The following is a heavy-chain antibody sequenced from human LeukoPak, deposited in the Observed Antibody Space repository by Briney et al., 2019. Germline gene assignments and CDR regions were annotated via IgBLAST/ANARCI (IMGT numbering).Heavy chain of an antibody. CDR2: ISAYNGNT. D-gene: IGHD3-22*01. V-gene: IGHV1-18*01. CDR3: ARDKGLGDYYDSSGYSRLDY. Sequence: ASVKVSCKASGYTFTSYGISWVRQAPGQGLEWMGWISAYNGNTNYALKLQGRVTMTTDTSTSTAYMELRSLRSDDTAVYYCARDKGLGDYYDSSGYSRLDYWGQGTLVTVSS. J-gene: IGHJ4*02. CDR1: GYTFTSYG.